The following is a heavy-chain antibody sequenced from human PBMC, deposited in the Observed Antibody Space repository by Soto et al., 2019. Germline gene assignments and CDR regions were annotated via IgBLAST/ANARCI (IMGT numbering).Heavy chain of an antibody. D-gene: IGHD3-10*01. CDR1: GGSFSGYY. CDR3: ARDRGTMVRGVMDV. J-gene: IGHJ6*04. CDR2: INHSGST. Sequence: QVQLQQWGAGLLKPSETLSLTCAVYGGSFSGYYWSWIRQPPGKGLEWIGEINHSGSTNYNPSLKSRVTISVDTSKNQFSLKLSSVTAAYTAVYYCARDRGTMVRGVMDVWGNGTTVTVSS. V-gene: IGHV4-34*01.